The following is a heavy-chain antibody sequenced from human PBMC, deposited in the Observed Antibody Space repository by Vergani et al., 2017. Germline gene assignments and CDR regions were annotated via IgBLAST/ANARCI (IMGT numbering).Heavy chain of an antibody. V-gene: IGHV1-2*02. J-gene: IGHJ4*02. D-gene: IGHD6-19*01. CDR3: ARDGAVAGIPPLFDY. CDR2: INPNSGGT. Sequence: QVQLVQSGAEVKKPGASVKVSCKASGYTFTGYYMHWVRQAPGQGLEWMGWINPNSGGTNYAQKFQGRVTMTRDTSISIAYMELSRLRSDDTAVCYCARDGAVAGIPPLFDYWGQGTLVTVSS. CDR1: GYTFTGYY.